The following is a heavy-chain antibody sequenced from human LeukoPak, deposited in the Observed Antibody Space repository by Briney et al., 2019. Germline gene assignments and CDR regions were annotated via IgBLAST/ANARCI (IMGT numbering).Heavy chain of an antibody. V-gene: IGHV1-69*05. J-gene: IGHJ4*02. CDR3: ARGRMVRGVINLFDY. CDR2: IIPIFGTA. D-gene: IGHD3-10*01. CDR1: GGTFSSYA. Sequence: SVKVSCKASGGTFSSYAISWVRQAPGQGLEWIGGIIPIFGTANNAQTFQDRVTITTDESTSTAYMELSSLRSEDTAVYYCARGRMVRGVINLFDYWGQGTLVTVSS.